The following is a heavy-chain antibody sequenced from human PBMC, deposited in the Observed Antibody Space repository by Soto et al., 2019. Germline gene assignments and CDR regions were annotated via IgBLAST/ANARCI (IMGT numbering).Heavy chain of an antibody. V-gene: IGHV4-30-2*01. CDR1: GGSVSRGGYS. CDR2: ISPSGRP. J-gene: IGHJ5*02. Sequence: SETLSLTCSVSGGSVSRGGYSWSWIRQAPGKGLEWIGFISPSGRPAYNPSLKSRVSISVDTSKNQISLELSSVTAADTAVYYCTRGVLAWGPGTLVTVSS. CDR3: TRGVLA. D-gene: IGHD2-8*01.